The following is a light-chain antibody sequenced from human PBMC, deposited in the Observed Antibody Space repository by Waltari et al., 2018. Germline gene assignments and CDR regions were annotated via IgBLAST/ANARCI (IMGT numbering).Light chain of an antibody. J-gene: IGKJ2*01. Sequence: AIRVTQSPSSLSASTGDRVTITCRASQDIRTYLGWYQQKPGKAPKLLLYAVSILQSGVPSRFSGSGSGTDFTLTIGCLQSEDFATYYCQQYYSYPYTFGQGTKLEIK. V-gene: IGKV1-8*01. CDR1: QDIRTY. CDR2: AVS. CDR3: QQYYSYPYT.